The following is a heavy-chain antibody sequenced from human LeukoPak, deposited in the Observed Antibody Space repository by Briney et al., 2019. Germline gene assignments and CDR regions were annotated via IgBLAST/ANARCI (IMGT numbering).Heavy chain of an antibody. Sequence: SETLFLTCTVSGGSVTTHYWSWIRQSPGKGLEWIGYVYYTESANYNPSLKSRATISVDTSRNQFSLQLSYVTAADTAVYYCARGTLAYYFESWGQGTLVTVSS. J-gene: IGHJ4*02. CDR1: GGSVTTHY. V-gene: IGHV4-59*02. CDR3: ARGTLAYYFES. CDR2: VYYTESA. D-gene: IGHD3-3*02.